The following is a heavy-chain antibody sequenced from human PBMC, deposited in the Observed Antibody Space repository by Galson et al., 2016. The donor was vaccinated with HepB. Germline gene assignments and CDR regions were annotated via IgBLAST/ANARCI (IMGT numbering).Heavy chain of an antibody. V-gene: IGHV3-21*01. CDR3: ARDMDDSSGYLEFEY. CDR2: ISSSSSYI. Sequence: SLRLSCAASGFTFSSYSMNWVRQAPGKGLEWVSSISSSSSYIFYADSVKGRFTISRDNAKNSLYLQMNSLRAEDTAVYYCARDMDDSSGYLEFEYWGQGTLVTVSS. CDR1: GFTFSSYS. J-gene: IGHJ4*02. D-gene: IGHD3-22*01.